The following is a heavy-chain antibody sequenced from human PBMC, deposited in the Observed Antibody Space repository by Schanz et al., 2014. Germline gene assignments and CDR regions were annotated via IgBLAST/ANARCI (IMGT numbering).Heavy chain of an antibody. CDR2: IKSKTDGGTT. V-gene: IGHV3-15*01. CDR1: GFTFSDAW. CDR3: TTYCDGGCAIDN. J-gene: IGHJ4*02. D-gene: IGHD6-19*01. Sequence: DVQLVDSGGGLVQPGGSLRLSCAASGFTFSDAWMTWVRQAPGKGLEWVGRIKSKTDGGTTDYAAPVKGRFTISRDDSKNTLFLQMNSLKTEDTAVYYCTTYCDGGCAIDNWGQGALVTVSS.